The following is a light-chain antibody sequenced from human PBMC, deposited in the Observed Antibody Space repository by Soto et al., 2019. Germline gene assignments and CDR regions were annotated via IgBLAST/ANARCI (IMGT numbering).Light chain of an antibody. CDR3: SSYTSSSTLV. J-gene: IGLJ2*01. V-gene: IGLV2-14*01. CDR1: SSDVGAYTY. CDR2: EVI. Sequence: QSALTQPASXXXXPGQSITISCTATSSDVGAYTYVSWYQQHPGKAPKLMIYEVINRPSGVSNRFSGSKSGNTASLIISGLQAEDEADYYCSSYTSSSTLVFGGGTKLTVL.